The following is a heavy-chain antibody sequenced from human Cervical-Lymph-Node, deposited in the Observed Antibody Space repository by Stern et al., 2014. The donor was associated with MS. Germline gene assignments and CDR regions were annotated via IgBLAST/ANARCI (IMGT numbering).Heavy chain of an antibody. J-gene: IGHJ4*02. Sequence: VQLVESGGGVVQPGRSLRLSCAASGFTFSSYGMHWVRQAPGKGLEWVAVISYDGSNKYYADSVKGRFTISRDNSKNTLYLQMNSLRAEDTAVYYCAKDGPKWFGELLWTFDYWGQGTLVTVSS. CDR3: AKDGPKWFGELLWTFDY. D-gene: IGHD3-10*01. CDR2: ISYDGSNK. V-gene: IGHV3-30*18. CDR1: GFTFSSYG.